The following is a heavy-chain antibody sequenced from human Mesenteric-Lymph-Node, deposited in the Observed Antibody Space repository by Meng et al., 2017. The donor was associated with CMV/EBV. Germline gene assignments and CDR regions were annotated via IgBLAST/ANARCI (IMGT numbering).Heavy chain of an antibody. CDR3: AREQSSLLYFDY. D-gene: IGHD6-19*01. V-gene: IGHV3-48*04. CDR2: ISSSSSNI. Sequence: GESLKISCTASVFTFSTYSMNWVRQAPGKGLEWISYISSSSSNIHYADSVKGRFTISRDNAKNSLYLQMNSLTVEDTAVYYCAREQSSLLYFDYWGQGTLVTVSS. CDR1: VFTFSTYS. J-gene: IGHJ4*02.